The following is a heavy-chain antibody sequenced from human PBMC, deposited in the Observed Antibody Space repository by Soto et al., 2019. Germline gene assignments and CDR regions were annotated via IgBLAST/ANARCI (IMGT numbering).Heavy chain of an antibody. CDR3: ARGPRVLAPIHPFFDH. V-gene: IGHV3-53*05. CDR1: GFILGSYT. J-gene: IGHJ4*02. D-gene: IGHD6-6*01. Sequence: GGSLRLSCAASGFILGSYTMGWVRQAPGKGLEWVAESFSTGGTEYADSVKGRFIISRDTSISTASMELSRLRSDDTAGYYCARGPRVLAPIHPFFDHWGQGTLVNVSS. CDR2: SFSTGGT.